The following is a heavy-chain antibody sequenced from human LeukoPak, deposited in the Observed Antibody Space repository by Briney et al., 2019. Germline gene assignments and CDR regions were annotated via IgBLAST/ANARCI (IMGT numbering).Heavy chain of an antibody. CDR2: IYYSGST. Sequence: LSLTCTVSGGSISSYYWSWIRQPPGKGLEGIGYIYYSGSTNYNPSLKSRVTISVDTSKNQFSLKLSSVTAADMAVYYCARDYDYYDSSGYLRWFDPWGQGTLXXVXS. D-gene: IGHD3-22*01. J-gene: IGHJ5*02. CDR1: GGSISSYY. CDR3: ARDYDYYDSSGYLRWFDP. V-gene: IGHV4-59*01.